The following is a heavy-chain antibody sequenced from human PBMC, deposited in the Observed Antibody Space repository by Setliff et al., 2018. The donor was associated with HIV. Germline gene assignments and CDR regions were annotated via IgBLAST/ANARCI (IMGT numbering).Heavy chain of an antibody. D-gene: IGHD6-19*01. CDR1: GGSISSTSYY. J-gene: IGHJ4*02. V-gene: IGHV4-39*01. CDR3: ARRFEQWLAFDY. Sequence: SETLSLTCTVSGGSISSTSYYWGWIRQPPGKGPEWIGNIYYSGGTDYHPSLKSRATISVDTSKNQFSLKLGSVTAADTAVYFCARRFEQWLAFDYWGQGTLVTVSS. CDR2: IYYSGGT.